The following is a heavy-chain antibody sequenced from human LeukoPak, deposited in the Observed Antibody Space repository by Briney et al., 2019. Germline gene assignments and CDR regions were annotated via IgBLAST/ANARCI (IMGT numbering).Heavy chain of an antibody. CDR2: IYYSGST. CDR3: ARPSYYYDSSGYYSFDY. J-gene: IGHJ4*02. V-gene: IGHV4-59*01. CDR1: GGSISSYY. D-gene: IGHD3-22*01. Sequence: SETLSLTCTVSGGSISSYYWSWIRQPPGKGLEWIGYIYYSGSTNYNPSLKSRVTISVDTSKNQFSLKLSSVTAADTAVYYCARPSYYYDSSGYYSFDYWGQGTLVTVSS.